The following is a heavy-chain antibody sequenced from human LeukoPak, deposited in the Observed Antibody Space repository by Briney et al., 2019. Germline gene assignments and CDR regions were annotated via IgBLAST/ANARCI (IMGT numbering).Heavy chain of an antibody. CDR3: ARALRRATPEYSSSPRALGGAFDI. CDR1: GGTFSSYA. J-gene: IGHJ3*02. CDR2: IIPIFGTA. Sequence: GASVKVSCKASGGTFSSYAISWVRQAPGQGLEWMGGIIPIFGTANYAQKFQGRVTITADESTSTAYMELSSLRSEDTAVYYCARALRRATPEYSSSPRALGGAFDIWGQGTMVTVSS. V-gene: IGHV1-69*13. D-gene: IGHD6-6*01.